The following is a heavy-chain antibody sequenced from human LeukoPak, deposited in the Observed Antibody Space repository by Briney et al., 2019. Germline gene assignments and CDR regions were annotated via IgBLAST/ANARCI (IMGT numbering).Heavy chain of an antibody. CDR2: IYYSGST. Sequence: PSETLSLTCTVSGGPISSGDYYWSWIRQPPGKGLEWIGYIYYSGSTYYNPSLKSRVTISVDTSKNQFSLKLSSVTAADTAVYYCARDPVTGTTRIDAFDIWGQGTMVTVSS. CDR3: ARDPVTGTTRIDAFDI. CDR1: GGPISSGDYY. D-gene: IGHD1-7*01. V-gene: IGHV4-30-4*08. J-gene: IGHJ3*02.